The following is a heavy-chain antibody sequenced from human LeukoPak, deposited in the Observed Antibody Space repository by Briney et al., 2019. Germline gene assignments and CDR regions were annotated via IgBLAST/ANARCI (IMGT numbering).Heavy chain of an antibody. CDR1: GFTFSSYS. CDR3: ARGRWLQSYQFDY. Sequence: PGGSLRLSCAASGFTFSSYSMNWVRQAPGKGLEWVSSISSSSNYIYYADSVKGRFTIPRDNAKNSLYLQMNSLRAEDTAVYYCARGRWLQSYQFDYWGQGTLVTVSS. CDR2: ISSSSNYI. D-gene: IGHD5-24*01. V-gene: IGHV3-21*01. J-gene: IGHJ4*02.